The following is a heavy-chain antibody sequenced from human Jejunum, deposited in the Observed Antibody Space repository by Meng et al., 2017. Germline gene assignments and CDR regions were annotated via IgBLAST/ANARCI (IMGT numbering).Heavy chain of an antibody. CDR2: IYHSGGT. Sequence: SETLSLTCTVSGGSISSGDDYWTWIRQHPGKGLEWIGYIYHSGGTYYNPSLESRITISVDTSKNQFSLKLNSVTAADTAVYYCPREHSGYSSRNFDYWGQGTLVTVSS. J-gene: IGHJ4*02. CDR3: PREHSGYSSRNFDY. V-gene: IGHV4-31*03. CDR1: GGSISSGDDY. D-gene: IGHD5-12*01.